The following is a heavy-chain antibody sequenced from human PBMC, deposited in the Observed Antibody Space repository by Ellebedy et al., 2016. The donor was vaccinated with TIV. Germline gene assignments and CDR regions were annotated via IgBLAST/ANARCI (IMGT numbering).Heavy chain of an antibody. D-gene: IGHD2-2*01. CDR3: AREPLPAYCSSTSCLLGYFDL. Sequence: SETLSLTXTVSGGSISSGGYYWSWIRQHPGKGLEWIGYIYYSGSTYYNPSLKSRVTISVDTSKNQFSLKLSSVTAADTAVYYCAREPLPAYCSSTSCLLGYFDLWGRGTLVTVSS. J-gene: IGHJ2*01. V-gene: IGHV4-31*03. CDR1: GGSISSGGYY. CDR2: IYYSGST.